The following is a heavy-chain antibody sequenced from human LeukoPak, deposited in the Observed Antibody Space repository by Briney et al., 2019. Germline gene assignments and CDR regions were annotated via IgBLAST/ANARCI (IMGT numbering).Heavy chain of an antibody. CDR3: ARTSPWPENWFDP. J-gene: IGHJ5*02. D-gene: IGHD5-24*01. CDR1: GGSISSYY. CDR2: IYYSGST. Sequence: ASETLSLTCTVSGGSISSYYWSWIRQPPGKGLEWIGYIYYSGSTNYNPSLKSRVTISVDTSKNQFSLKLSSVTAADTAVYYCARTSPWPENWFDPWGQGTLVTVSS. V-gene: IGHV4-59*08.